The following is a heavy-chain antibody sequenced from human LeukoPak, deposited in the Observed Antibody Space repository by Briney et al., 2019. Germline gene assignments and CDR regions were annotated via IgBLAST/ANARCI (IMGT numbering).Heavy chain of an antibody. CDR3: ATFALLWFGESRGLGAFDI. Sequence: SETLSLTCTVSGGSISSSSYYWGWIRQPPGKGLEWIGSIYYSGSTYYNPSLKSRVTISVDTSKSQFSLKLSSVTAADTAVYYCATFALLWFGESRGLGAFDIWGQGTMVTVSS. D-gene: IGHD3-10*01. J-gene: IGHJ3*02. CDR2: IYYSGST. V-gene: IGHV4-39*01. CDR1: GGSISSSSYY.